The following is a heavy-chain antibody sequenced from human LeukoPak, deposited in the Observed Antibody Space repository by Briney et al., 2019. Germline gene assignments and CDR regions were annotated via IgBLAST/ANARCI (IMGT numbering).Heavy chain of an antibody. D-gene: IGHD3-10*01. J-gene: IGHJ5*02. CDR1: GGTFSSYA. V-gene: IGHV1-69*05. CDR3: ARDNMVRGVTNWFDP. Sequence: ASVKVSCKASGGTFSSYAISWVRQAPGQGLEWMGGIIPIFGTANYAQKFQGRVTITTDESTSTAYMELSSLRSEDTAVYYCARDNMVRGVTNWFDPWGQGTLVTASS. CDR2: IIPIFGTA.